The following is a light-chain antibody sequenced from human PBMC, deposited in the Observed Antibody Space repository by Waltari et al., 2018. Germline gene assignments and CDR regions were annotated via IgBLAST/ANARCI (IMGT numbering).Light chain of an antibody. CDR3: FSFVAANSFV. CDR2: GAT. CDR1: SNDIGIYDL. J-gene: IGLJ1*01. V-gene: IGLV2-23*01. Sequence: QSALTQPASVSGSPGQSITLSCTGTSNDIGIYDLVSWYQQRPGEAPKLLMYGATKRPSGVSNRFSGSKSGKTASLTISGLQTEDEADYYCFSFVAANSFVFGPGTKVTVL.